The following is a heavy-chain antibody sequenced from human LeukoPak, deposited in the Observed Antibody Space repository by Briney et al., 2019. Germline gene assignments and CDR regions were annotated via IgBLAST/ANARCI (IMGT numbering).Heavy chain of an antibody. J-gene: IGHJ5*02. CDR3: ARTQSYYYGSGSYLRQNWFDP. CDR2: IYHSGKT. Sequence: SETLSLTCTVSGYSISSGYYWGWIRQPPGKGLEWIGSIYHSGKTYYNPSLKSPVTISVDTSKNQFSLKLTSVTATDTAVYYCARTQSYYYGSGSYLRQNWFDPWGRGTLVTVSS. CDR1: GYSISSGYY. V-gene: IGHV4-38-2*02. D-gene: IGHD3-10*01.